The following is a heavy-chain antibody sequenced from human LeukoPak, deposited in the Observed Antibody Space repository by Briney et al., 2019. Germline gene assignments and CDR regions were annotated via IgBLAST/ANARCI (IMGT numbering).Heavy chain of an antibody. CDR1: GYTFTGYY. CDR3: ARVTYSSSLFDY. V-gene: IGHV1-2*02. Sequence: GASVKVSCKASGYTFTGYYMHWVRQAPGQGLEWMGWINPNSGGTNYAQKFQGRVTMARDTSISTAYMELSRLRSDDTAVYYCARVTYSSSLFDYWGQGALVTVSS. D-gene: IGHD6-13*01. J-gene: IGHJ4*02. CDR2: INPNSGGT.